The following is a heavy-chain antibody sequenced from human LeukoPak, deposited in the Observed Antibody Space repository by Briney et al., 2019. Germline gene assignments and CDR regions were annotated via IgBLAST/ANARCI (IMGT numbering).Heavy chain of an antibody. CDR2: IYYSGST. CDR3: ATSYSVAGSFDY. Sequence: SETLSLTCTVSGGSLSSSSYYWGWIRQPPGRGLEWIGSIYYSGSTYYNPSLKSRVTISVDTSKNQFSLKLSSVTAADTAVYYCATSYSVAGSFDYWGQGTLVTVSS. CDR1: GGSLSSSSYY. V-gene: IGHV4-39*01. J-gene: IGHJ4*02. D-gene: IGHD6-19*01.